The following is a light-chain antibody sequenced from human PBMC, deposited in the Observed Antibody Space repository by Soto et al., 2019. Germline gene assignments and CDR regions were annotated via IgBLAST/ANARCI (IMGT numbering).Light chain of an antibody. CDR2: GAS. CDR3: QQYNNWPWT. V-gene: IGKV3-15*01. Sequence: EIVMTQSPATLSVSPGERATLSCRASQSVSSNLAWYQQKPGQAPRLLIYGASTRATGIPARFSGSGPWTEFTRTIRSLQSEDFAVYYCQQYNNWPWTFGQGTKVESK. CDR1: QSVSSN. J-gene: IGKJ1*01.